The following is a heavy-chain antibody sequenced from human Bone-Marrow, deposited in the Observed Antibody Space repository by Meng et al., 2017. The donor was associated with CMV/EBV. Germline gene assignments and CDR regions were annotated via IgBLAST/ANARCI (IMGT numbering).Heavy chain of an antibody. Sequence: GESLKISCAASGFTFSTYAMNWVRQAPGKGLEWISAVSTGGSTNYADSVKGRFTVSRDNSKNTLYLQMNSLRAEDTAVYYCASSVMLDYWGQGTLVTVSS. CDR2: VSTGGST. CDR3: ASSVMLDY. J-gene: IGHJ4*02. D-gene: IGHD3-16*01. V-gene: IGHV3-23*01. CDR1: GFTFSTYA.